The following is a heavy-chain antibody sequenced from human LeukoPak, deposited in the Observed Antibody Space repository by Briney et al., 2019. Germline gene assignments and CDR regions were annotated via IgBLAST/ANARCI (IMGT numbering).Heavy chain of an antibody. Sequence: GGSLRLSCAASGFTFSSYSMNWVRQAPGKGLEWVSYISSSSSTIYYADSVKGRFTISRDNAKNSLYLQMNSLRAEDTAVYYCARRPTAYGSGSRYFDYWGQGTLVTVSS. D-gene: IGHD3-10*01. CDR3: ARRPTAYGSGSRYFDY. J-gene: IGHJ4*02. CDR2: ISSSSSTI. CDR1: GFTFSSYS. V-gene: IGHV3-48*01.